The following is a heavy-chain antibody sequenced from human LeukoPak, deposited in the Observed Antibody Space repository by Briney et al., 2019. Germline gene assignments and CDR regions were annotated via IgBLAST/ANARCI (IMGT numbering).Heavy chain of an antibody. CDR2: MNPNSGNT. V-gene: IGHV1-8*01. J-gene: IGHJ4*02. D-gene: IGHD3-3*01. CDR1: GYTFTSYD. Sequence: ASVKVSSKASGYTFTSYDINWVRQATGQGLEWMGWMNPNSGNTGYAQKFQGRVTMTRNTSISTAYMELSSLRSEDTAVYYCARVSTYFGVVTDFDYWGQGTLVTVSS. CDR3: ARVSTYFGVVTDFDY.